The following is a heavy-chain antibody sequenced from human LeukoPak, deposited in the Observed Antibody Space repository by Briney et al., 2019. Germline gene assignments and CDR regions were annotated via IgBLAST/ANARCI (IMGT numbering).Heavy chain of an antibody. CDR2: IRYDGSEK. D-gene: IGHD6-19*01. CDR3: AKGRGSSGYIYFDY. J-gene: IGHJ4*02. V-gene: IGHV3-30*02. CDR1: GLTFSNYG. Sequence: GGSLRLSCAASGLTFSNYGMHWVRQAPGKGLKWVAFIRYDGSEKYFAESVKGRFTISRDNSKDMLHLQMNSLRAEDTAVYYCAKGRGSSGYIYFDYWGQGTLVTVSS.